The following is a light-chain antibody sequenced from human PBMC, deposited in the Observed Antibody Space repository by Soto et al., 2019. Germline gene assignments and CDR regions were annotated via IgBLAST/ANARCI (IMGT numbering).Light chain of an antibody. V-gene: IGKV3-11*01. J-gene: IGKJ4*01. Sequence: EIVLTQSPGTLSLSPGERATLSCRASQSVSSNLAWYQQKPGQAPRFLIYGASTRATGIPARFSGSGSATALTLTISSLEPEDFAVYDCQHRSHWPLTFGGGTKGDIK. CDR2: GAS. CDR3: QHRSHWPLT. CDR1: QSVSSN.